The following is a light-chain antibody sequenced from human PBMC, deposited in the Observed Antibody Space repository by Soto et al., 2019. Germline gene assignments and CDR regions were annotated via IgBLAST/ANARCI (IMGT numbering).Light chain of an antibody. J-gene: IGKJ1*01. CDR3: QQYNNYSPTWT. V-gene: IGKV1-5*01. Sequence: DIQTTQSPSTLSASIGDRLTITCLASQSISRWLAWYQQTTGKAPKLLIYEASRLESGVPSRFSGSGSGTEFTLTISSLQPDDFATYYCQQYNNYSPTWTFGRGTKVDI. CDR1: QSISRW. CDR2: EAS.